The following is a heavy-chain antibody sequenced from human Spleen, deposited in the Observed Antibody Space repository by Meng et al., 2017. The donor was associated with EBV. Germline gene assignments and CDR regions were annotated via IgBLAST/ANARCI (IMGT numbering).Heavy chain of an antibody. V-gene: IGHV1-3*01. CDR2: INAGNDNI. D-gene: IGHD3-9*01. CDR1: GYIYASYD. Sequence: QVQLVQSGAEVKKPXXXXXXXCKGSGYIYASYDMHWFRQAPGQMLEWMGWINAGNDNIKYSQNFQGRVTITSDTSASTAYMELSSLKSEDTAVYYCARLYYDVLTGYYFFDFWGQGTLFTVSS. CDR3: ARLYYDVLTGYYFFDF. J-gene: IGHJ4*02.